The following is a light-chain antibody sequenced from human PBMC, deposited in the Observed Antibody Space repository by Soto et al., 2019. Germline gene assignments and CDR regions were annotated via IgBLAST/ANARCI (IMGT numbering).Light chain of an antibody. CDR2: AAS. CDR3: QKYDTATVT. Sequence: DVQMTQSPSSLSASVGDTVTITCRASQGIAFYSAWFQQRPGKAPNLLISAASNLQSGVPSRFSGSGSGTDFTLTISSLQPEDVATYYCQKYDTATVTFGPG. V-gene: IGKV1-27*01. CDR1: QGIAFY. J-gene: IGKJ3*01.